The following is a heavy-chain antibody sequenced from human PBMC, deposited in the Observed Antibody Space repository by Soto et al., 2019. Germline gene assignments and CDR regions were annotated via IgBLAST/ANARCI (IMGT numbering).Heavy chain of an antibody. CDR1: GGSFSGYY. Sequence: QVQLQQWGAGLLKPSETLSLTCAVYGGSFSGYYWSWIRQPPGKGLEWIGEINHSGSTNYNPSLKSRVTISVDTSKNQFSLKLSSVTAADTAVYYCARGGVTVVVPAARAFDYWGQGTLVTVSS. D-gene: IGHD2-2*01. V-gene: IGHV4-34*01. CDR2: INHSGST. CDR3: ARGGVTVVVPAARAFDY. J-gene: IGHJ4*02.